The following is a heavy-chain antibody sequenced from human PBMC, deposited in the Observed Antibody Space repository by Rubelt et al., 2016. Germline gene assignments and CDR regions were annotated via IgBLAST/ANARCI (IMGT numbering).Heavy chain of an antibody. J-gene: IGHJ4*02. CDR2: TYSGGNT. D-gene: IGHD2-21*01. CDR1: GFTFSSFA. CDR3: VRGYLSNSFDQ. V-gene: IGHV3-23*03. Sequence: EVQLVESGGGLVEPGGSLRLSCAASGFTFSSFAMSWVRQAPGKGLEWVSVTYSGGNTYYADSVKGRFTMSRDNSKNTLYLQMNSLAVEDTAVYYCVRGYLSNSFDQWGQGTLVTASS.